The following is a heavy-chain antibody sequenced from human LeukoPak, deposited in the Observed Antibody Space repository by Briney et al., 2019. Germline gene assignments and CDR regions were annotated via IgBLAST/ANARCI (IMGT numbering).Heavy chain of an antibody. V-gene: IGHV1-2*02. CDR2: INPNSGGT. Sequence: GASVKVSCKASGYTFTGYYMHWVRQAPGQGLEWRGWINPNSGGTNYAQKFQGRVTMTRDTSISTAYMELSRLRSDDTAVYYCARDIFDSSGWYWFDPWGQGTLVTVSS. CDR3: ARDIFDSSGWYWFDP. D-gene: IGHD6-19*01. J-gene: IGHJ5*02. CDR1: GYTFTGYY.